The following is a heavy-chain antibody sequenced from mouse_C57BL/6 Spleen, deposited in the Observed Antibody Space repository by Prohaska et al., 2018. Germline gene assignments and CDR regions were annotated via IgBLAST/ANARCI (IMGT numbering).Heavy chain of an antibody. V-gene: IGHV1-50*01. Sequence: QVQLQQPGAELVKPGASVKLSCKASGYTFTSYWMQWVKQRPGQGLERIGEIDPSDSYTNYNQKFKGKATLTVDTSSSTAYMQLSSLTSEDSAVYYCARGKILYYGYFDYWGQGTTLTVSS. CDR1: GYTFTSYW. CDR3: ARGKILYYGYFDY. D-gene: IGHD1-1*01. J-gene: IGHJ2*01. CDR2: IDPSDSYT.